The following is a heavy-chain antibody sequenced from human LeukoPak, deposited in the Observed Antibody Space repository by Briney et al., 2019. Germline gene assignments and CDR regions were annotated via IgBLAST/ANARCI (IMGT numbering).Heavy chain of an antibody. CDR2: INHSGST. V-gene: IGHV4-34*01. CDR3: ARDLPYYDILTGYYTRHFDY. Sequence: SETLSLTCAVYGGAFSGYYWSWIRQPPGKGLEWIGEINHSGSTNYNPSLKSRATISVDTSKNQFSLKLSSVTAADTAVYYCARDLPYYDILTGYYTRHFDYWGQGTLVTVSS. D-gene: IGHD3-9*01. J-gene: IGHJ4*02. CDR1: GGAFSGYY.